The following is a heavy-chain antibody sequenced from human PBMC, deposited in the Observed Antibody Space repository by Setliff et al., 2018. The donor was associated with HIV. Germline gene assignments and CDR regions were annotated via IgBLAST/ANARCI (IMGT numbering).Heavy chain of an antibody. V-gene: IGHV4-39*01. CDR1: GGSVSGHY. Sequence: SETLSLTCAVYGGSVSGHYWGWFRQPPGKGLEWIGSIHYNEKTYYNPSLKSRVTISIDTSKNQFSLNLTSVTAADTAVYYCARLSGGMVPNYWGQGTLVTVS. CDR2: IHYNEKT. D-gene: IGHD3-10*01. J-gene: IGHJ4*02. CDR3: ARLSGGMVPNY.